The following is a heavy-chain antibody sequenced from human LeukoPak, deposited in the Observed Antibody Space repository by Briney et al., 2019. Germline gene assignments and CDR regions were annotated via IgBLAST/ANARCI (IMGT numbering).Heavy chain of an antibody. CDR3: ARVDNFGDYYY. J-gene: IGHJ4*02. CDR2: IYYSGST. V-gene: IGHV4-39*07. Sequence: SETLSLTCTVSGGSISSSSYYWGWIRQPPGKGLEWIGSIYYSGSTYYNPSLKSRVTMSVDTSKNQFSLKLSSVTAADTAVYYCARVDNFGDYYYWGQGTLVTVSS. D-gene: IGHD4-17*01. CDR1: GGSISSSSYY.